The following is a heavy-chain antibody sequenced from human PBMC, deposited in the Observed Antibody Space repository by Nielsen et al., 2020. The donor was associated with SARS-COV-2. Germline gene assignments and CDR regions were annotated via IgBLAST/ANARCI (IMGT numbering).Heavy chain of an antibody. D-gene: IGHD2-15*01. CDR1: GFTFSIYW. CDR3: ARDFGYCRGGTCNYYGMDV. Sequence: GGSLRLSCAASGFTFSIYWIHWVRQAPGKGLAWVSRIKSDGSGTIYADSVEGRFTISRDNAKNTLYLQTNSLRAEDTAVYYCARDFGYCRGGTCNYYGMDVWGQGTTVTVSS. V-gene: IGHV3-74*01. J-gene: IGHJ6*02. CDR2: IKSDGSGT.